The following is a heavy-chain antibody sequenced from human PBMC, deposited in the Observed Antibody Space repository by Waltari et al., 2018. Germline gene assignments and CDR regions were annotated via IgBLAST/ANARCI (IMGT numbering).Heavy chain of an antibody. CDR2: INPSGSST. Sequence: QVQLVQSGAEVKKPGASVKVSCKASGYTFTSYYMHWVRQAPGQGLEWMGIINPSGSSTSYAQKVQGRVTMTRDTATSTVYMELSSLRSEDTAVYYCARDRGYYYGSGKQPSDAFDIWGQGTMVTVSS. CDR3: ARDRGYYYGSGKQPSDAFDI. V-gene: IGHV1-46*01. CDR1: GYTFTSYY. J-gene: IGHJ3*02. D-gene: IGHD3-10*01.